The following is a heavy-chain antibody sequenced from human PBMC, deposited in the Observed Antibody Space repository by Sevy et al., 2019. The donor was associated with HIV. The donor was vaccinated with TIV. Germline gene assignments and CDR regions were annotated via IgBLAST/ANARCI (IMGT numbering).Heavy chain of an antibody. J-gene: IGHJ4*02. CDR2: IYYNGHI. V-gene: IGHV4-59*08. D-gene: IGHD1-26*01. CDR3: AGENAWGRGYS. CDR1: GGSITSLY. Sequence: SETLSLPCTVSGGSITSLYWNWIRQPPGKGLEWIANIYYNGHINYNPSLKSRVTLSLDTSKNQLSLRLSSVTAADTAMYYCAGENAWGRGYSWGQGTLVTVSP.